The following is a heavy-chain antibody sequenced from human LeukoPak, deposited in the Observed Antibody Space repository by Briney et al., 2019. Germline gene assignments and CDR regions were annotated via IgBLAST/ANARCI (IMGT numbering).Heavy chain of an antibody. J-gene: IGHJ4*02. CDR1: GFTFSSYS. V-gene: IGHV3-21*01. CDR3: ARDVPADYYDSSGHSLDY. Sequence: GGSLRLSCAASGFTFSSYSMNWVRQAPGKGLEWVSSISSSSSYIYYADSVKGRFTISRDNARNSLYLQMNSLRAEDTVVYYCARDVPADYYDSSGHSLDYWGQGTLVTVSS. CDR2: ISSSSSYI. D-gene: IGHD3-22*01.